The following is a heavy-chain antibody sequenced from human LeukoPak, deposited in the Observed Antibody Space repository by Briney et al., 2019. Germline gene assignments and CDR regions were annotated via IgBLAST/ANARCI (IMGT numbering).Heavy chain of an antibody. CDR3: ARGSSSWYGHVDY. Sequence: RSQTLSLTCAISGDSVSSNSAAWNWIRQSPSRGLEWLGRTYYRSKWYNDYAVSVKSRITINPDTSKNQFSLQLNSATPEDTAVYYCARGSSSWYGHVDYWAREPWSPSPQ. J-gene: IGHJ4*02. V-gene: IGHV6-1*01. CDR2: TYYRSKWYN. D-gene: IGHD6-13*01. CDR1: GDSVSSNSAA.